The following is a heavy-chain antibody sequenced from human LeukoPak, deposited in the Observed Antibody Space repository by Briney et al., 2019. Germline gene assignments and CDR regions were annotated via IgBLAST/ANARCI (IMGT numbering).Heavy chain of an antibody. CDR1: GYTFTGYY. D-gene: IGHD2-15*01. V-gene: IGHV1-2*02. CDR3: ARVPRCGSGGSCPFQTYYYYGMDV. CDR2: INPNSGGT. J-gene: IGHJ6*02. Sequence: ASVTVSCKASGYTFTGYYMHCVRQAPGQGLEWMGWINPNSGGTNYAQKFQGRVTMTRDTSISTAYMELSRLRSDDTAVYYCARVPRCGSGGSCPFQTYYYYGMDVWGQGTTVTVSS.